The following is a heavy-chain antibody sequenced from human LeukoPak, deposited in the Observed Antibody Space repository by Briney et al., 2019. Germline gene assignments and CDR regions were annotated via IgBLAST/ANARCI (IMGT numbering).Heavy chain of an antibody. CDR1: GGSLVGYY. V-gene: IGHV4-34*01. D-gene: IGHD2-2*01. J-gene: IGHJ1*01. Sequence: SETLSLTCAVYGGSLVGYYWSGIRHPPREGREWSGEINRSGRTNYTTSLKRPVTISVATSKNQSSLTLSSVAAADTAVYYCASPFQAAASPRYFQHWGQGTLVTVSS. CDR3: ASPFQAAASPRYFQH. CDR2: INRSGRT.